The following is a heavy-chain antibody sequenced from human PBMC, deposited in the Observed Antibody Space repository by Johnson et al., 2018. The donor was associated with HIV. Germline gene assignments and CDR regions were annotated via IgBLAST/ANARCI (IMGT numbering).Heavy chain of an antibody. Sequence: VQLLESGGGVVQPGRSLRLSCAAFGFTVSSNYMSWVRQAPGKGLEWVSVIYSGGSTYYAESVKGRFTISRDNSENTLYLQMNSLRAEDTAVYYCASVPMIVVLDGAFDIWGQGTMVTVSS. D-gene: IGHD3-22*01. CDR3: ASVPMIVVLDGAFDI. CDR1: GFTVSSNY. J-gene: IGHJ3*02. V-gene: IGHV3-66*01. CDR2: IYSGGST.